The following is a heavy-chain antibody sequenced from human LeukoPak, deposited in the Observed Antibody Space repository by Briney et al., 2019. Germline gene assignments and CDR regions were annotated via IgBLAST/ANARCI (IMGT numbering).Heavy chain of an antibody. Sequence: GGSLRLSLAASGFTFSSYWMTWFRQAPGKGRGWVANIKQDGSEKYYVDSVKGRFTISRDNAKNSLYLQMNSLRAEDTAVYYCASTQLVPYYYYYYGMDVWGQGTTVTVSS. D-gene: IGHD6-13*01. J-gene: IGHJ6*02. CDR3: ASTQLVPYYYYYYGMDV. V-gene: IGHV3-7*03. CDR2: IKQDGSEK. CDR1: GFTFSSYW.